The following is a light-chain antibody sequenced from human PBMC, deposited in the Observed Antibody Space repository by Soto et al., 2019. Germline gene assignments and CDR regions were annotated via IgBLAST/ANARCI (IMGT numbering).Light chain of an antibody. V-gene: IGKV3-20*01. CDR2: GAS. CDR3: QQYTGLPTT. Sequence: EIILTQSPDTLSLSPGERATLSCRASQTVSSNYLAGCQQRPGQAPRLLIYGASTRAAGIPDRFSGSGSGTDFTLTITRLEPEDSAVYFCQQYTGLPTTFGQGTRLEIK. CDR1: QTVSSNY. J-gene: IGKJ5*01.